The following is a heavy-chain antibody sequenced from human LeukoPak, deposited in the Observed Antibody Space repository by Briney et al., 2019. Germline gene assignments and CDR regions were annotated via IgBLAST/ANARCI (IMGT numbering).Heavy chain of an antibody. J-gene: IGHJ5*02. CDR3: ARLHFDFWSGYGAHP. Sequence: PSETLSLTCTVSGGSVSSGSYYWSWIRQPPGKGLEWIGYIYYSGSTNYNPSLKSRVTISVDTSKNQFSLKLSSVTAADTAVYYCARLHFDFWSGYGAHPWGQGTLVTVSS. CDR2: IYYSGST. D-gene: IGHD3-3*01. V-gene: IGHV4-61*01. CDR1: GGSVSSGSYY.